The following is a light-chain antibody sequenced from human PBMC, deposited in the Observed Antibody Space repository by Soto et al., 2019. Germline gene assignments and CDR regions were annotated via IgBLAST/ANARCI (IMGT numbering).Light chain of an antibody. CDR2: AAS. CDR1: QGITNF. Sequence: DIQMTQSPSSLSASVGDRVTITCRASQGITNFLAWYQQKSGKVPKLLIYAASTLESGVPSRFSGSGSGTDFTLTISSLQPEDVATYYCQKYNSYPCTFGQGTKLEIK. CDR3: QKYNSYPCT. V-gene: IGKV1-27*01. J-gene: IGKJ2*02.